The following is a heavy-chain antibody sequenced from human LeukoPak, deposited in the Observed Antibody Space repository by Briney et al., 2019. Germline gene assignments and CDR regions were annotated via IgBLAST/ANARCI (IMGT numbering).Heavy chain of an antibody. CDR2: IFSGGST. D-gene: IGHD1-26*01. CDR1: GFTPSSNY. CDR3: ARGPVGVGATGDY. J-gene: IGHJ4*02. Sequence: PGGSLRLSCAASGFTPSSNYMSWVRQAPGKGLEWISVIFSGGSTYYADSVKGRFTISRDNSKNTLYLQMNSLTVEDTAVYYCARGPVGVGATGDYWGQGTLVTVSS. V-gene: IGHV3-53*01.